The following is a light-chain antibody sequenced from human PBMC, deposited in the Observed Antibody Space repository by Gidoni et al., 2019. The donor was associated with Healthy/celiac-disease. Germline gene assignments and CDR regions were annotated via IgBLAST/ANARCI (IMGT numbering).Light chain of an antibody. CDR3: QQYGSSRT. J-gene: IGKJ1*01. CDR2: GAS. Sequence: EIVLTQSPGTLSLSPGERATLSCRASPSVSSSYLAWYQQKPAQAPRLLNYGASSRATGIPDRFSGSVSGTDFTLTSSRLEPEDFAVYYCQQYGSSRTFGQGTKVEIK. CDR1: PSVSSSY. V-gene: IGKV3-20*01.